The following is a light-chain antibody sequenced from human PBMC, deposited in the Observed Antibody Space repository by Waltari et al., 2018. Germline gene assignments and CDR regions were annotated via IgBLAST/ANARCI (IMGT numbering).Light chain of an antibody. V-gene: IGLV2-23*01. CDR1: SRIVGGITL. CDR2: EGS. J-gene: IGLJ1*01. CDR3: CSYAGSNTYV. Sequence: PLTQPPSLPGSPGRPITSPCPGPSRIVGGITLPPWYQHHQGKAQKPMLYEGSKRPSGVSNRFSGSKSGNTASLTISGLQAEDEADYYCCSYAGSNTYVFGTGTKVTVL.